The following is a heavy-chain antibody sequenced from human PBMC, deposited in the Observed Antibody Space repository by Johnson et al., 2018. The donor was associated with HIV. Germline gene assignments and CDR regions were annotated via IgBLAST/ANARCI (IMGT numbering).Heavy chain of an antibody. J-gene: IGHJ3*02. V-gene: IGHV3-11*01. CDR1: GFRLSDYY. Sequence: VQLVESGGGLATTGGSLRLSCAGSGFRLSDYYMNWIRQAPGKGLERVSFIGKDADKVYYLDSVKGRFTISRDNAKNSLYLQMNSLRAEDMALYYCAKDKGWELPARAAFDIWGQGTMVTVSS. D-gene: IGHD1-26*01. CDR2: IGKDADKV. CDR3: AKDKGWELPARAAFDI.